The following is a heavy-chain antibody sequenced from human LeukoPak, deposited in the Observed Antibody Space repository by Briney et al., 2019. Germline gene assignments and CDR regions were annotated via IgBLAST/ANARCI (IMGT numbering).Heavy chain of an antibody. Sequence: GGSLRLSCAVSGFTLSNFWMSWVRQAPGRGLEWVANIHPEGNEKYHVESVKGRFTISRDNAKNLLFLQMNGLRVEDTAVYYCARGDDFSGDHWGQGTLVTVSS. J-gene: IGHJ4*02. CDR2: IHPEGNEK. CDR3: ARGDDFSGDH. V-gene: IGHV3-7*04. D-gene: IGHD1-1*01. CDR1: GFTLSNFW.